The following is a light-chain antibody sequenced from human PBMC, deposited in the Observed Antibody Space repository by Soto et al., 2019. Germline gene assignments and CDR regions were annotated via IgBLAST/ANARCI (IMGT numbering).Light chain of an antibody. Sequence: QSALTQPASVSGSPGQSITISCAGTRSDVGAYNLVSWYQQHPGRAPQLILYEVRNRPSGVSFRFSGSKSGNTASLTISGLQAEDEADYYCNSYTSTGTRIFGAGTKVTVL. CDR1: RSDVGAYNL. CDR3: NSYTSTGTRI. V-gene: IGLV2-14*01. CDR2: EVR. J-gene: IGLJ1*01.